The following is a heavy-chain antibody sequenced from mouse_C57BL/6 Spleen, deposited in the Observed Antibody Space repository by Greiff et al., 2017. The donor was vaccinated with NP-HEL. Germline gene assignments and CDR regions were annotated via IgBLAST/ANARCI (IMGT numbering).Heavy chain of an antibody. Sequence: VQLQQSGTVLARPGASVKMSCKTSGYTFTSYWMHWVKQRPGQGLEWIGAIYPGNSDTSYNQKFKGKAKLTAVTSASTAYMELSSLTNEDSAVYYCTRTYDYDGGRYFDVWGTGTTVTVSS. V-gene: IGHV1-5*01. J-gene: IGHJ1*03. CDR2: IYPGNSDT. D-gene: IGHD2-4*01. CDR3: TRTYDYDGGRYFDV. CDR1: GYTFTSYW.